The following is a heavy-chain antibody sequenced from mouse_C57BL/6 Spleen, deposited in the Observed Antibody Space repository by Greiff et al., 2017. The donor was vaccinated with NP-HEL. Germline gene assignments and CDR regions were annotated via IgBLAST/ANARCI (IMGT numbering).Heavy chain of an antibody. CDR2: IDPEDGDT. Sequence: EVKLMESGAELVRPGASVKLSCTASGFNIKDYYMHWVKQRPEQGLEWIGRIDPEDGDTEYAPKFQGKATMTADTSSNTAYLQLSSVTSEDTAVYYCTTEDGSSVYYFDYWGQGTTLTVSS. CDR1: GFNIKDYY. D-gene: IGHD1-1*01. CDR3: TTEDGSSVYYFDY. V-gene: IGHV14-1*01. J-gene: IGHJ2*01.